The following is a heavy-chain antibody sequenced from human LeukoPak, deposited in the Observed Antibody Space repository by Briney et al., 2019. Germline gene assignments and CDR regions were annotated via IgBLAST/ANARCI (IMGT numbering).Heavy chain of an antibody. CDR2: ISYDGSTK. V-gene: IGHV3-30*04. J-gene: IGHJ4*02. CDR1: GFTFSSYA. D-gene: IGHD6-6*01. CDR3: ARVCSSSSPRQYDFDY. Sequence: GGSLRLSCAASGFTFSSYAMHWVRQAPGKGLEWVAVISYDGSTKYYADSVKGRFTISRDNSKNTLYLQMNSLRAEDTAVYCCARVCSSSSPRQYDFDYWRQETLDTVSS.